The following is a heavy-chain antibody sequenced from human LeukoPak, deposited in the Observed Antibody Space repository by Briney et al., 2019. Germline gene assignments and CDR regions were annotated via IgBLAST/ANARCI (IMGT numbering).Heavy chain of an antibody. V-gene: IGHV4-59*01. CDR2: IYHSGST. Sequence: SEALSLTCTVSGGFIGSFYWSWIRQPPGKGLEWIGNIYHSGSTNYNPSLKSRVTISVDTSKNQFSLKLRSVTAADTAVYYCARGGVLLGIDYWGQGTLVTVSS. CDR1: GGFIGSFY. CDR3: ARGGVLLGIDY. D-gene: IGHD7-27*01. J-gene: IGHJ4*02.